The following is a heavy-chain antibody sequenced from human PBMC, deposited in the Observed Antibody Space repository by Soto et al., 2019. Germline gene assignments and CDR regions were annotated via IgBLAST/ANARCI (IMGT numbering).Heavy chain of an antibody. J-gene: IGHJ4*02. CDR3: AKRTSGTTWGESDY. V-gene: IGHV1-18*04. CDR1: GYIFSDYG. Sequence: QVQVMQSGAEVKKPGDSVKVSCKTSGYIFSDYGINWVRQAPGQGLEWMGWISGYRGKANLAQKFQGRVTMTTDKSTRTAYMELRRLRSDDTAVYYCAKRTSGTTWGESDYWGQGTLVTVSS. CDR2: ISGYRGKA. D-gene: IGHD4-17*01.